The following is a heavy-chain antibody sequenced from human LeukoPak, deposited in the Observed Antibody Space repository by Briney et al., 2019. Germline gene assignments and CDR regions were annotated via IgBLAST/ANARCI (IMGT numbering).Heavy chain of an antibody. CDR2: IYYTGTT. D-gene: IGHD1-14*01. J-gene: IGHJ3*02. CDR3: TRDRKYYEI. V-gene: IGHV4-59*01. Sequence: SEPLSLTCTVPGVPISAYYGSWIRKPPGERLKWIGYIYYTGTTTYNPPLKTRATLSIETSKNQFSLKWSSVTAADPAMYYCTRDRKYYEIWGQGTMVTVSS. CDR1: GVPISAYY.